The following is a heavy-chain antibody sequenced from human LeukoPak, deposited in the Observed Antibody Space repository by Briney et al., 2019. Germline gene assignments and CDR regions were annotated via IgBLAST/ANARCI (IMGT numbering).Heavy chain of an antibody. V-gene: IGHV4-61*08. D-gene: IGHD3-3*01. CDR2: IYHSGST. CDR1: GGSISSGGYY. J-gene: IGHJ4*02. CDR3: ARDNRSGYSYFDY. Sequence: SETLSLTCTVSGGSISSGGYYWSWIRQPPGKGLEWIGYIYHSGSTNYNPSLKSRVTMSVDTSKNQFSLKLSSVTAADTAVYYCARDNRSGYSYFDYWGQGTLVTVSS.